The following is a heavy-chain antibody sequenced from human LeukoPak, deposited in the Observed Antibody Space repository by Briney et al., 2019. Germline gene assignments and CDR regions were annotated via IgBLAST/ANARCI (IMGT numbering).Heavy chain of an antibody. Sequence: GSLRLSCTASGFTFSNYAMSWVRQPPGKGLEWIGSIYYSGSTYYNPSLKSRVTISVDTSKNQFSLKLSSVTAADTAVYYCARRLSYSNYVGCWGQGTLVTVSS. CDR3: ARRLSYSNYVGC. D-gene: IGHD4-11*01. J-gene: IGHJ4*02. CDR1: GFTFSNYA. CDR2: IYYSGST. V-gene: IGHV4-39*01.